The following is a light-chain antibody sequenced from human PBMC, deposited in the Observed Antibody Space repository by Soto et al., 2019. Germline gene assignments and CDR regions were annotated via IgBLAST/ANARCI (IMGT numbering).Light chain of an antibody. Sequence: QSVLTQPPSAYGSPGQSVTISCTGTSNDVGGYNYVSWYQQYPGKAPKLIIYEVNKRPSGVPDRFSGSKSGNTASLTVSGLQGEDEADYYCSSYAGNNCYLVFGGGTKLTVL. J-gene: IGLJ2*01. CDR2: EVN. CDR1: SNDVGGYNY. V-gene: IGLV2-8*01. CDR3: SSYAGNNCYLV.